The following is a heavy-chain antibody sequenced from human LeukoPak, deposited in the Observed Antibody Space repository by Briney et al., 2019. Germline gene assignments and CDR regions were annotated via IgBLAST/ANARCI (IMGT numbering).Heavy chain of an antibody. Sequence: PSETLSLTCTVSGGSISSYYWSWIRQPPGKGLEWIGYIYYSRSTNYNPSLKSRVTISVDTSKNQFSLKLSSVTAADTAVYYCARVVPATLGVVIIKPNWYFDLWGRGTLVTVSS. J-gene: IGHJ2*01. CDR3: ARVVPATLGVVIIKPNWYFDL. CDR1: GGSISSYY. D-gene: IGHD3-3*01. V-gene: IGHV4-59*01. CDR2: IYYSRST.